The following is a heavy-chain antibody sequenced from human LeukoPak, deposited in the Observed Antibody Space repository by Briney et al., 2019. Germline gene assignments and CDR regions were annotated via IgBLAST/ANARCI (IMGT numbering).Heavy chain of an antibody. J-gene: IGHJ3*02. CDR3: AKGGRGDYVSDAFDI. D-gene: IGHD4-17*01. V-gene: IGHV3-9*01. Sequence: PGGSLRPSCAASGFTFDDYAMHWVRQAPGKGLEWVSGISWNSGSIGYADSVKGRFTISRDNAKNSLYLQMNSLRAEDTALYYCAKGGRGDYVSDAFDIWGQGTMVTVSS. CDR1: GFTFDDYA. CDR2: ISWNSGSI.